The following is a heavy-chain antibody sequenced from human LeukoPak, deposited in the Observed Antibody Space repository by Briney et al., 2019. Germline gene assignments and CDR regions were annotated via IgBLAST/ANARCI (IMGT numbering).Heavy chain of an antibody. CDR1: EFTFSNYA. V-gene: IGHV4-59*01. J-gene: IGHJ6*03. CDR2: IYYSGST. Sequence: GSLRLSCEASEFTFSNYAMSWVRQAPGKGLEWIGYIYYSGSTNYNPSLKSRVTISVDTSKNQFSLKPSSVTAADTAVYYCARAPRGGSGSSIMDVWGKGTTVTVSS. D-gene: IGHD3-10*01. CDR3: ARAPRGGSGSSIMDV.